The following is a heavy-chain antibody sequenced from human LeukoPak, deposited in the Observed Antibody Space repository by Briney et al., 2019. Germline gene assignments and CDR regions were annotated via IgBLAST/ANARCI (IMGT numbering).Heavy chain of an antibody. CDR1: GFTFSSYA. Sequence: GGSLRLSCAASGFTFSSYAMSWVRQAPGKGLEWVSAISGRGDRTYYADSVKGRFTISRDNSKNTLYLQMNSLRAEDTAVYYCARDYGGSSPFDYWGQGTLVTVSS. V-gene: IGHV3-23*01. CDR3: ARDYGGSSPFDY. J-gene: IGHJ4*02. D-gene: IGHD4-23*01. CDR2: ISGRGDRT.